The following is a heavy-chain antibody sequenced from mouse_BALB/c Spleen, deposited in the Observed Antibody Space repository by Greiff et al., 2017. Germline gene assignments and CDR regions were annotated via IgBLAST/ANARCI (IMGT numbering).Heavy chain of an antibody. CDR1: GFTFSSFG. CDR2: ISSGSSTI. V-gene: IGHV5-17*02. Sequence: EVMLVESGGGLVQPGGSRKLSCAASGFTFSSFGMHWVRQAPEKGLEWVAYISSGSSTIYYADTVKGRFTISRDNPKNTLFLQMTSLRSEDTAMYYCAREAEVRHFDYWGQGTTLTVSS. J-gene: IGHJ2*01. D-gene: IGHD2-14*01. CDR3: AREAEVRHFDY.